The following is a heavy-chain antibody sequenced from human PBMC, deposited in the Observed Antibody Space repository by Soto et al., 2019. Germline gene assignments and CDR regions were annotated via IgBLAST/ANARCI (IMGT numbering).Heavy chain of an antibody. Sequence: EVQLVETGGGLIQPGGSLRLSCAVSGFTVSTNYMNWVRQAPGKGLEWVSVIYSGGSTYYADSVKGRFTISRDNSKNTLYLKMNSLRAEDTAVYYCARALQSPSTNYYYYGMDVWGQGTTVTVSS. D-gene: IGHD4-4*01. J-gene: IGHJ6*02. CDR3: ARALQSPSTNYYYYGMDV. V-gene: IGHV3-53*02. CDR1: GFTVSTNY. CDR2: IYSGGST.